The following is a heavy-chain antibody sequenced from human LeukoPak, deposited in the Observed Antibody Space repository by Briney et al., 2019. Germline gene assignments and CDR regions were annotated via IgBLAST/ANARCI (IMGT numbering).Heavy chain of an antibody. CDR3: ARDRGGPIVVVPAAMIYYYYYYYMDV. D-gene: IGHD2-2*01. Sequence: ASVKVSCMASGYTFTSYGISWVRQAPGQGLEWMGWISAYNGNTNYAQKVQGRVTMTTDTSTSTAYMELRSLRSDDTAVYYCARDRGGPIVVVPAAMIYYYYYYYMDVWGKGTTVTVSS. CDR1: GYTFTSYG. V-gene: IGHV1-18*01. CDR2: ISAYNGNT. J-gene: IGHJ6*03.